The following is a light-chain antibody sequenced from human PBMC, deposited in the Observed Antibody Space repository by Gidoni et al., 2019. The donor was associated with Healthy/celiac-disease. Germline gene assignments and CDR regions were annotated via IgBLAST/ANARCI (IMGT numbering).Light chain of an antibody. Sequence: IQITQSPSSLSASVGDRVTITCRASQSISSYLMWYQQKPRKAPKLLIYAASSWQSGVPSRFSGSGSGTDFTLTISSLQPEDFATYYCQQSYSTPGTFGQXTKLEIK. CDR1: QSISSY. V-gene: IGKV1-39*01. CDR2: AAS. CDR3: QQSYSTPGT. J-gene: IGKJ2*02.